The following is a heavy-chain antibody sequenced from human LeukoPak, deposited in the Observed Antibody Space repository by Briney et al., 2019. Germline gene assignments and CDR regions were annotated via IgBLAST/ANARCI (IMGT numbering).Heavy chain of an antibody. V-gene: IGHV3-48*01. CDR3: AKAAWFANVEGYFDL. CDR1: GFTFSSYS. Sequence: PGGSLRLSCAVSGFTFSSYSMNWVRQAPGKGLEWVSYISSSSSTIYYADFVKGRFTISRDNAKNSLYLQMNSVRVDDTALYYCAKAAWFANVEGYFDLWGRGTPVTVSS. J-gene: IGHJ2*01. CDR2: ISSSSSTI. D-gene: IGHD2-21*01.